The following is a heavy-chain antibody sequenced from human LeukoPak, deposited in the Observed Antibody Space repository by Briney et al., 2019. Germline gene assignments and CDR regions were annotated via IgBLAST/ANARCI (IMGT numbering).Heavy chain of an antibody. CDR1: GFTFSDYY. Sequence: GSLRLSCAASGFTFSDYYMSWIRQAPGKGLEWIGEINHSGSTNYNPSLKSRVTISVDTSKNQFSLKLSSVTAADTAVYYYARRRRYYYDSSGYYGWGQGTLVTVSS. V-gene: IGHV4-34*01. CDR2: INHSGST. D-gene: IGHD3-22*01. CDR3: ARRRRYYYDSSGYYG. J-gene: IGHJ4*02.